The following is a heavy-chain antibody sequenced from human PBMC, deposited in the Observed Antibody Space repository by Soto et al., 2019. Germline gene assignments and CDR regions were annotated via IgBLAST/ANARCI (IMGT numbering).Heavy chain of an antibody. J-gene: IGHJ4*02. CDR3: TIYLGDNWKYTNFFDN. CDR1: GFTFSGSV. V-gene: IGHV3-73*01. D-gene: IGHD1-1*01. CDR2: ITTKDSNYAT. Sequence: PGGSLRLSCAASGFTFSGSVMHWVRQASGKGLEWVGRITTKDSNYATAYAASVKGRFTISRDDSRNTAYLQMNSLKTEDTAVYYCTIYLGDNWKYTNFFDNWGQGTLVTVSS.